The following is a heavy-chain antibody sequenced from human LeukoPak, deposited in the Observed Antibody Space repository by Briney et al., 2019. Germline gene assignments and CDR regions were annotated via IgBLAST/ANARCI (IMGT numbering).Heavy chain of an antibody. V-gene: IGHV1-8*01. CDR2: MNPNSGNT. J-gene: IGHJ4*02. Sequence: GASVKVSCKASGYTFTSYDINWVRQATGQGLEWMGWMNPNSGNTGYAQKFQGRVTMTRNTSISTAYMELSSLRSEDTAVYYCARPLHSSGLDLDYWGQGTLVTVSS. D-gene: IGHD6-19*01. CDR3: ARPLHSSGLDLDY. CDR1: GYTFTSYD.